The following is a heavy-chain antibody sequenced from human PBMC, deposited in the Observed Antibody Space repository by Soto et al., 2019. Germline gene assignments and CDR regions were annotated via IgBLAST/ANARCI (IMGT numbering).Heavy chain of an antibody. V-gene: IGHV1-2*04. CDR2: INLNSGGT. D-gene: IGHD3-10*01. CDR1: GYTYTGYN. J-gene: IGHJ6*02. Sequence: QVLLVQSGAEMKKPGASVKVSCKASGYTYTGYNVHWVRQAPGQGPQWVGWINLNSGGTNYAPEFQDWVVVTRGISIRTLYLELKRLRTEDAAMYYCAIGENFGDGVLDLRGQGTTVVVSS. CDR3: AIGENFGDGVLDL.